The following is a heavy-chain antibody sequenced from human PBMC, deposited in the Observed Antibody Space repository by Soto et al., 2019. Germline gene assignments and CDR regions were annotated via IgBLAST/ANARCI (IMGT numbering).Heavy chain of an antibody. CDR2: INPSGGIT. CDR3: ARRFCSGNSCYYFDH. V-gene: IGHV1-46*01. J-gene: IGHJ4*02. CDR1: GYSFTLSY. Sequence: QVQLVQSGAEVKKPGASVKVSCKASGYSFTLSYIHWVRQAPGQGLEWLGIINPSGGITSYSERFQGRVTMTSETSTRTVYMELGSLTSEDTAVYYCARRFCSGNSCYYFDHWCQGTLVTVSS. D-gene: IGHD2-2*01.